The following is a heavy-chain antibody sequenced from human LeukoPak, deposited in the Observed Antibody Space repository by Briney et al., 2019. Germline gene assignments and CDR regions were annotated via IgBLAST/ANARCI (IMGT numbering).Heavy chain of an antibody. CDR2: ISGGGGST. Sequence: GGSLRLSCAASEFSFSNYAMNWVRQAPGKGLEWVSGISGGGGSTYYADSVKGRFTISRDNSKNTLYLQMDSLRAEDTALYYCAKGSGINHYHWIDPWGQGTLVTVSS. D-gene: IGHD1-14*01. V-gene: IGHV3-23*01. J-gene: IGHJ5*02. CDR3: AKGSGINHYHWIDP. CDR1: EFSFSNYA.